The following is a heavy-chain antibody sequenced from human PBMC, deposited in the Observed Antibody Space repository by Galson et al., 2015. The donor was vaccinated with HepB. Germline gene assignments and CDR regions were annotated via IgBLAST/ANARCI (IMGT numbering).Heavy chain of an antibody. Sequence: SLRLSCAASGFTFSSYAMSWVRQAPGKGLEWVSAISGSGGSTYYADSVKGRFTISRDNSKNTLYLQMNSLRAEDTAVYYCAKEEDCSSTSCYDAFDIWGQGTMVTVSS. V-gene: IGHV3-23*01. CDR3: AKEEDCSSTSCYDAFDI. J-gene: IGHJ3*02. CDR1: GFTFSSYA. D-gene: IGHD2-2*01. CDR2: ISGSGGST.